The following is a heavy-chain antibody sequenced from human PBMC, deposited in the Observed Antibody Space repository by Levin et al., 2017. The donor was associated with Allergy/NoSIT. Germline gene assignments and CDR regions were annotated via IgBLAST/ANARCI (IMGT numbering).Heavy chain of an antibody. V-gene: IGHV3-15*01. J-gene: IGHJ4*02. CDR1: GFTFSKAW. D-gene: IGHD2-21*02. CDR3: TIVGCEGDDCYFFHF. CDR2: IKSETDGGTT. Sequence: PGGSLRLSCAASGFTFSKAWMSWVRQAPGKGLEWVGRIKSETDGGTTDHAAPVKGRFTISRDDSRNTLYLQMNRLRTEDTGVYYCTIVGCEGDDCYFFHFWGQGTLVTVSS.